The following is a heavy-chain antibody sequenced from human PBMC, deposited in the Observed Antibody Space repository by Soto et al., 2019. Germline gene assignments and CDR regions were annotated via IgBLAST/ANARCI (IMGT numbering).Heavy chain of an antibody. CDR1: GGSISSGGYY. V-gene: IGHV4-31*03. CDR2: IYYSGST. J-gene: IGHJ6*02. CDR3: ARGDTAMARYYYGMDV. D-gene: IGHD5-18*01. Sequence: QVQLQESGPGLVKPSQTLSLTCTVSGGSISSGGYYWSWIRQHPGKGLEWIGYIYYSGSTYYNPSLKSRVTISXXTXKXXFSLKLSSVTAADTAVYYCARGDTAMARYYYGMDVWGQGTTVTVSS.